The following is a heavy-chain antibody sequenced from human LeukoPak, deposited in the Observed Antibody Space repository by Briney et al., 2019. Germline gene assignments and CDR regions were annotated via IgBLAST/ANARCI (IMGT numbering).Heavy chain of an antibody. CDR1: GFTFSRHW. Sequence: GGSLRLSCTASGFTFSRHWISWVRQTPGKGLEWVANIKEDGSEQYYVDSVKGRFTISRDNSKNTLYLQMNSLRAEDTAVYYCAKEAGAAAFDYWDQGTLVTVSS. V-gene: IGHV3-7*03. J-gene: IGHJ4*02. CDR3: AKEAGAAAFDY. CDR2: IKEDGSEQ. D-gene: IGHD1-26*01.